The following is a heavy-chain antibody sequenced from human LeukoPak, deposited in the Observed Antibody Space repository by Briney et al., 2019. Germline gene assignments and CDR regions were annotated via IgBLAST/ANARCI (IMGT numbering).Heavy chain of an antibody. CDR1: GGSFSGYY. J-gene: IGHJ4*02. Sequence: SETLSLTCAVYGGSFSGYYWSWIRQPPGKGLEWIGEINHSGSTNYNPSLKSRVTISVDTSKNQFSLKLSSVTAADTAVYYCARGRAYYDFWSGYGYSHFDYWGQGTLVTVSS. CDR3: ARGRAYYDFWSGYGYSHFDY. V-gene: IGHV4-34*01. D-gene: IGHD3-3*01. CDR2: INHSGST.